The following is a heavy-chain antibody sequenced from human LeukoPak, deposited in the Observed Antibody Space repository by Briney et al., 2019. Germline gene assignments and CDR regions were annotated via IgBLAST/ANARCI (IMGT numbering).Heavy chain of an antibody. J-gene: IGHJ4*02. D-gene: IGHD1-26*01. CDR3: ATESGTYSGTCFDY. V-gene: IGHV3-48*01. Sequence: PGGSLRLSCAASGFTFNSYSMNWVRQAPGKGLEWVAYIRSSSNTRYYADSVKGRFTISRDNAKNSLYLQMNSLRAEDTAVYYCATESGTYSGTCFDYWGQGNLVTVSS. CDR2: IRSSSNTR. CDR1: GFTFNSYS.